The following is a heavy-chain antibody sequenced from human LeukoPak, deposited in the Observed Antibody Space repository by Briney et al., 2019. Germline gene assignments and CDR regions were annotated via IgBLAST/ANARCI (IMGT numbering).Heavy chain of an antibody. V-gene: IGHV1-69*04. CDR1: GGTFSSYT. CDR3: ARDRIVVVPAASLPYGMDV. J-gene: IGHJ6*02. Sequence: SVKVSCKASGGTFSSYTISSVPPDPGQGLEWMGRIFPILGIANYAQTSQGRVTITADKSTSTAYMELSSLRSEDTAVYYCARDRIVVVPAASLPYGMDVWGQGTTVTVSS. D-gene: IGHD2-2*01. CDR2: IFPILGIA.